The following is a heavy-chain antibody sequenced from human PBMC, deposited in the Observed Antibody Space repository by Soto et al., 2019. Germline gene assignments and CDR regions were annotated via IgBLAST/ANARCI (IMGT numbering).Heavy chain of an antibody. Sequence: SVKVSCKASGGTFSSYAISWVRQAPGQGLEWMGGIIPIFGTANYAQKFQGRVTITADESTSTAYMELSSLRSEDTAVYYCARGRMSRYSYAPTFYGMDVWGQGTTVTVSS. D-gene: IGHD5-18*01. CDR3: ARGRMSRYSYAPTFYGMDV. J-gene: IGHJ6*02. CDR1: GGTFSSYA. V-gene: IGHV1-69*13. CDR2: IIPIFGTA.